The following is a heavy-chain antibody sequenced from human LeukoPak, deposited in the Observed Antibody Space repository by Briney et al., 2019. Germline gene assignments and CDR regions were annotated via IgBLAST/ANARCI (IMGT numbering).Heavy chain of an antibody. D-gene: IGHD2-15*01. CDR2: IKVDGSKK. CDR1: GLIFKKYW. J-gene: IGHJ4*02. Sequence: GGTVRLFCGVWGLIFKKYWMRGVRGARGKGREWVAHIKVDGSKKHYVVPVEGRFTISKDNARTSLYLQMNSLRAQDTAVYYCARRGWQFDSWGQGTLVAVSS. V-gene: IGHV3-7*01. CDR3: ARRGWQFDS.